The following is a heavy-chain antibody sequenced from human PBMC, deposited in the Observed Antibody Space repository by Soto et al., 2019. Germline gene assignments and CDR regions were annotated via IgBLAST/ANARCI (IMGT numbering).Heavy chain of an antibody. Sequence: QVQLVESGGGVVQPGRSLRLSCAASGFTFSSYGMHWVRQAPGKGLEWVALIWYDGSNKYYADSVKGRFTISRDNSNNSQYLQMNSLRAEDTAVYYCARDHGAYAEYVQDWGQGTLVTVSS. J-gene: IGHJ1*01. CDR2: IWYDGSNK. V-gene: IGHV3-33*01. CDR1: GFTFSSYG. CDR3: ARDHGAYAEYVQD. D-gene: IGHD1-26*01.